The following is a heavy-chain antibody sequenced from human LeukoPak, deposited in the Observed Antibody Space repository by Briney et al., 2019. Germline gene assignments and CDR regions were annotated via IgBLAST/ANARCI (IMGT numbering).Heavy chain of an antibody. Sequence: GGSLRLSCAASGFTFSSYEMNWVRQAPGKGLEWVSYISSSGSTIYYADSVKGRFTISRDNAKNSLYLQMNSLRAEDTAVYYCAKDLFDIVVVPAAVDAFDIWGQGTMVTVSS. CDR2: ISSSGSTI. V-gene: IGHV3-48*03. D-gene: IGHD2-2*01. CDR3: AKDLFDIVVVPAAVDAFDI. CDR1: GFTFSSYE. J-gene: IGHJ3*02.